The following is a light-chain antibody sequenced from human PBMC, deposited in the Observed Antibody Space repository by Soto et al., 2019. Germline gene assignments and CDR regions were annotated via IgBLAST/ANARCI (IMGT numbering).Light chain of an antibody. J-gene: IGLJ1*01. CDR2: DVS. CDR3: SSYTRTTTLYV. CDR1: SSDIGGYNY. V-gene: IGLV2-14*03. Sequence: QSALTQPASVSGSPGQSITISFTGTSSDIGGYNYVSWYQQLPGKVPKLIIYDVSNRPSGVSDRFSGSKSGNAASLTISGLQAEDEADYYCSSYTRTTTLYVFGTGTKVTVL.